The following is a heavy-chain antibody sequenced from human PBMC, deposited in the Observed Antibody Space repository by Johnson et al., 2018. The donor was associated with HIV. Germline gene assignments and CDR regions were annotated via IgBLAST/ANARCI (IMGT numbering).Heavy chain of an antibody. Sequence: VQLVESGGGLVQPGGSLRLSCAASGFTFSSYDMHWVRQATGKGLEWVSAIGTAGDTLYPGSVKGRFTISRENAKTSLYLQMNSLRAGDTAVYYCAKDRDGWSRGAFDIWGQGTMVTVS. J-gene: IGHJ3*02. V-gene: IGHV3-13*01. CDR2: IGTAGDT. D-gene: IGHD6-19*01. CDR3: AKDRDGWSRGAFDI. CDR1: GFTFSSYD.